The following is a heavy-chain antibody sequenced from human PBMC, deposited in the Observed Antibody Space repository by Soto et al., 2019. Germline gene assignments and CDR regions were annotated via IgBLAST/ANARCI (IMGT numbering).Heavy chain of an antibody. V-gene: IGHV1-69*13. J-gene: IGHJ4*02. CDR2: IIPIFGTA. CDR3: ARVLPHYDFWSGYLDY. CDR1: GGTFSSYA. D-gene: IGHD3-3*01. Sequence: SVKVSCKASGGTFSSYAISWVRQAPGQGLEWMGGIIPIFGTANYAQKFQGRVTITADESTSTAYMELSSLRSEDTAVYYCARVLPHYDFWSGYLDYWGQGTLVTVSS.